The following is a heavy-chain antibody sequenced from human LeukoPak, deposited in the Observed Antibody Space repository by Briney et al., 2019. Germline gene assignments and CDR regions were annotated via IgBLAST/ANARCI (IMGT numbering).Heavy chain of an antibody. Sequence: PGGSLRLSCAASGFTLSSYAMGWVRQAPGKGLEWVSAISDSGNTYHADSVKGRFTISRHNAKNSLSLQMDSLRAEDTAVYYCARVTWLSAAGTEGNFDYWGQGTLVTVSS. D-gene: IGHD6-13*01. J-gene: IGHJ4*02. CDR3: ARVTWLSAAGTEGNFDY. CDR2: ISDSGNT. V-gene: IGHV3-21*01. CDR1: GFTLSSYA.